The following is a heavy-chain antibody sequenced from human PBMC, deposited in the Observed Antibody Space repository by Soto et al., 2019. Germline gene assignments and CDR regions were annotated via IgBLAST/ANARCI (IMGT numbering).Heavy chain of an antibody. D-gene: IGHD4-17*01. CDR1: GGSISSSSYY. CDR3: ARADYGDLFDY. Sequence: PSETLSLTCTVSGGSISSSSYYWGWIRQPPGKGLEWIGSIYYSGSTYYNPSLKSRVTISVDTSKNQFSLKLSSVTAADTAVYYCARADYGDLFDYWGQGTLVTVSS. CDR2: IYYSGST. J-gene: IGHJ4*02. V-gene: IGHV4-39*01.